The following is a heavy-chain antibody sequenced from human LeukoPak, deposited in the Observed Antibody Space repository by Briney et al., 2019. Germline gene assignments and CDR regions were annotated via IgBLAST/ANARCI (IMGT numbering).Heavy chain of an antibody. Sequence: VASVKVSCKASGYTFTSYGIRWVRQAPGQGLEWMGWISAYNGNTNYAQKLQGRVTMTTDTSTSTAYMELRSLRSDDTAVYYCARDRNDYGGLYYYYYYGMDVWGQGTTVTVSS. CDR1: GYTFTSYG. D-gene: IGHD4-23*01. V-gene: IGHV1-18*01. CDR3: ARDRNDYGGLYYYYYYGMDV. CDR2: ISAYNGNT. J-gene: IGHJ6*02.